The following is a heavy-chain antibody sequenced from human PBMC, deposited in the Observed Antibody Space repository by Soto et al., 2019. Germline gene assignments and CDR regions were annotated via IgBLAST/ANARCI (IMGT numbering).Heavy chain of an antibody. V-gene: IGHV3-30*18. CDR3: AKEGPTSVTTYFDY. CDR2: ISFDGSLK. CDR1: GFTFSSYG. J-gene: IGHJ4*02. Sequence: QVQLVESGGGVVQPGRSLRLSCAASGFTFSSYGMQWVRQAPGKGLEWVAAISFDGSLKYYADSVKGRLTISRENSKDTLYLQMYGLRAEDTAVYYCAKEGPTSVTTYFDYWGQGTLVTVSS. D-gene: IGHD4-17*01.